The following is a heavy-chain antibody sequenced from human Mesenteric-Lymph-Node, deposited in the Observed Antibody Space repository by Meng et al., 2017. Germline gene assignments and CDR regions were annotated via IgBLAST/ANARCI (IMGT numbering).Heavy chain of an antibody. D-gene: IGHD1-1*01. J-gene: IGHJ4*02. CDR1: GFSFGDYA. Sequence: GGSLRLSCTTSGFSFGDYAMSWVRQAPGKGLEWLSAIREESYGGIKEYAASMRGRLTISRDDSKSIAYLQIDSLKTEDSGVYYCYTWKDQSFSDYWGLGTLVTVSS. CDR2: IREESYGGIK. V-gene: IGHV3-49*04. CDR3: YTWKDQSFSDY.